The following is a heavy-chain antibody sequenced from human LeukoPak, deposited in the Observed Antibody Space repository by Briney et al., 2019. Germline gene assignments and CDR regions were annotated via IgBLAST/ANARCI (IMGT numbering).Heavy chain of an antibody. V-gene: IGHV3-20*04. CDR2: INWNGGST. Sequence: GGSLRLSCAASGFTFSSYEMNWVRQAPGKGLEWVSGINWNGGSTGYADSVKGRFTISRDNAKNSLYLQMNSLRAEDTALYYCARDQPLFGAINRWYLDRWGQGTLVTVSS. CDR3: ARDQPLFGAINRWYLDR. D-gene: IGHD4-23*01. J-gene: IGHJ5*02. CDR1: GFTFSSYE.